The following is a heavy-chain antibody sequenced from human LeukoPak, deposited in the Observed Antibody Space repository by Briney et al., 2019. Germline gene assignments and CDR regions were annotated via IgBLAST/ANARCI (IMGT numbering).Heavy chain of an antibody. J-gene: IGHJ1*01. D-gene: IGHD1-26*01. CDR1: GGSITTTKW. CDR3: TRESGAFSPSGF. V-gene: IGHV4-4*02. CDR2: VHLSGAT. Sequence: PSGTLSLTCAVSGGSITTTKWWSWVRQPPGKGLEWIGEVHLSGATNYNLSLESRVSMSIDKSKNHLSLEVTSVTAADTAIYYCTRESGAFSPSGFWGQGTLVTVSS.